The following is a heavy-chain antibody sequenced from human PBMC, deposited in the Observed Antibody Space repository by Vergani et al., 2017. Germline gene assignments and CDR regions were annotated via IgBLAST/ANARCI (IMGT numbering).Heavy chain of an antibody. CDR1: GISFWKYG. V-gene: IGHV3-9*01. CDR2: ISWNSGAV. J-gene: IGHJ4*02. CDR3: ARDRGCATISCYFSGAFDY. Sequence: EVHLVESGGGLGQPGGSLRLSCAASGISFWKYGMHWVRQAPGKGLEWVSGISWNSGAVDYADSVRGRFTISRDNAKNSLYLQMNSLRAEDTAVEYCARDRGCATISCYFSGAFDYWGLGTLVSVSS. D-gene: IGHD2-2*01.